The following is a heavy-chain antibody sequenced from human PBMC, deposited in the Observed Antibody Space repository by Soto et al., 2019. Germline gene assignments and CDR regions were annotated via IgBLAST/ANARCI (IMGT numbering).Heavy chain of an antibody. CDR1: GDSVSSDSAA. CDR2: TYYRSEWNN. CDR3: ASGWALRD. Sequence: SQTLSLTCAISGDSVSSDSAAWNWFRQSPSRGLEWLGRTYYRSEWNNDYAVSVKGRITFIADTSRNQFSLQLNSVTPEDTAVYSCASGWALRDWGPGTLVTVSS. V-gene: IGHV6-1*01. J-gene: IGHJ4*02. D-gene: IGHD1-26*01.